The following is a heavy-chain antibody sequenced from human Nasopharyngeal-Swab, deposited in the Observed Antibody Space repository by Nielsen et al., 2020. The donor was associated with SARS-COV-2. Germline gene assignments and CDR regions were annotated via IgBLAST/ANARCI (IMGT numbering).Heavy chain of an antibody. CDR1: GYIFTSYD. J-gene: IGHJ4*02. CDR3: ARHGVAEDY. CDR2: IGAYNGNT. V-gene: IGHV1-18*01. Sequence: ASVKVSCKASGYIFTSYDISWVRQARGQWLEWMGWIGAYNGNTNYAQKFQDRVTMTTDTSTSTVYMELRSLRSDDTAVYYCARHGVAEDYWGQGTLVTVSS. D-gene: IGHD3-3*01.